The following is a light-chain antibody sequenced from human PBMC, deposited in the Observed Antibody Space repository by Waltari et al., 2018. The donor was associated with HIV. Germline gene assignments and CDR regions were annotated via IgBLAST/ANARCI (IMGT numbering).Light chain of an antibody. CDR3: GADHGSGSNWV. CDR1: SGYSNYK. CDR2: VGTGGIVG. Sequence: QPVLTQPPSASASLGASVTLTCTLSSGYSNYKVDWYQQRPGKGPRFVMRVGTGGIVGSKGDGIPCRFAVLVSGLNRYLTINNIQEEDESDYDCGADHGSGSNWVFGGGTKLTVL. V-gene: IGLV9-49*01. J-gene: IGLJ2*01.